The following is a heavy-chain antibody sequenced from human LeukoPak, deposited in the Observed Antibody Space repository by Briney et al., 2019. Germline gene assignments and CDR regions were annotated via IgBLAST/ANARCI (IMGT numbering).Heavy chain of an antibody. CDR1: GFTFSSYG. CDR3: ARKGSIAVAARIGYYFDY. V-gene: IGHV3-30*02. Sequence: GGSLRLSCAASGFTFSSYGMHWVRQAPGKGLEWVAFIRYDGSNKYYADSVKGRFTISRDNAKNSLYLQMNSLRAEDTAVYYCARKGSIAVAARIGYYFDYWGQGTLVTVSS. CDR2: IRYDGSNK. J-gene: IGHJ4*02. D-gene: IGHD6-19*01.